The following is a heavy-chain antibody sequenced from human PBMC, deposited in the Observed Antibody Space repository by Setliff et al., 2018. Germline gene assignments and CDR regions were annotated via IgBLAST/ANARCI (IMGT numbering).Heavy chain of an antibody. V-gene: IGHV4-34*01. CDR2: VYYSGYT. Sequence: SETLSLTCAVYGDSFSDYYRSWIRQPPGKGLEWIGSVYYSGYTYYSPSLESRVAISVDTSKNQFSLKVNSVTAADTAVYYCARVDFTMLQGVLGHWGQGTLVTVSS. CDR1: GDSFSDYY. D-gene: IGHD3-10*01. J-gene: IGHJ1*01. CDR3: ARVDFTMLQGVLGH.